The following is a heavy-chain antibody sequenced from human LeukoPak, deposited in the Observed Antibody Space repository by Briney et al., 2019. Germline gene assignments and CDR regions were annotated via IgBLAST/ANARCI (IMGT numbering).Heavy chain of an antibody. Sequence: GGSLRLSCEASGFRFGGFWMNWVRHAPGNGPERVANINQDGSEKLYVDSVKGRFTISRDNAKNSLYLQMNSLRVEDTAVYYCTRDVREAYDIWGHGTMVTVSS. CDR1: GFRFGGFW. V-gene: IGHV3-7*01. D-gene: IGHD3-16*01. CDR2: INQDGSEK. J-gene: IGHJ3*02. CDR3: TRDVREAYDI.